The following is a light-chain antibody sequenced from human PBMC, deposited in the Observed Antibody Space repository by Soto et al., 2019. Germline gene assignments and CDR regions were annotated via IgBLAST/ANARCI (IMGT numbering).Light chain of an antibody. CDR2: KAS. Sequence: QMTQSPSTLSGSVGDRVTITCRASQTISSWLAWYQQKPGKAPKLLIYKASTLKSGVPSRFSGSGSGTEFTLTISSLQPEDFATYYCQQHESYPSTFGGGTKVDIK. J-gene: IGKJ4*01. CDR1: QTISSW. V-gene: IGKV1-5*03. CDR3: QQHESYPST.